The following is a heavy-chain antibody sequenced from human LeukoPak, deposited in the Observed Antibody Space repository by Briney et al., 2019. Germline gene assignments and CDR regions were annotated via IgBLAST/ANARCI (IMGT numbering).Heavy chain of an antibody. Sequence: PSQTLSLTCAVSGVSISSGGYSRSWIRQPPGKGLEWIGYISHSGSTYYNPSLKSRVTISVDRSKNQFSLKLTSVTAADTAVYYCARYSSTWPYWYFDLWGRGTLVTVSS. CDR3: ARYSSTWPYWYFDL. D-gene: IGHD6-13*01. CDR1: GVSISSGGYS. V-gene: IGHV4-30-2*01. J-gene: IGHJ2*01. CDR2: ISHSGST.